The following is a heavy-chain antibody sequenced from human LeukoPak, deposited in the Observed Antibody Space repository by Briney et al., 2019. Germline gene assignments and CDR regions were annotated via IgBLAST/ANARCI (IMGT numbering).Heavy chain of an antibody. D-gene: IGHD6-6*01. Sequence: ASVKVSCKASGYTFTSYGISWVRQAPGQGLEWMGWISAYNGNTNYAQKLQGGVTMTTDASTSTAYMELRSLRSDDTAVYYCARDPWSIAARPGLFDYWGQGTLVTVSS. V-gene: IGHV1-18*01. CDR1: GYTFTSYG. J-gene: IGHJ4*02. CDR3: ARDPWSIAARPGLFDY. CDR2: ISAYNGNT.